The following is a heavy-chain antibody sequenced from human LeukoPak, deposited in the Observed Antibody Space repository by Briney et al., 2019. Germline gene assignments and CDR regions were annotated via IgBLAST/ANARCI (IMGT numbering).Heavy chain of an antibody. CDR1: GYTCTSYG. CDR2: ISAYNGNT. V-gene: IGHV1-18*01. D-gene: IGHD2-2*01. J-gene: IGHJ6*02. CDR3: ARDIVVVPAASEPNYYYYGMDV. Sequence: ASVKVSCKASGYTCTSYGISWVRQAPGQGLEWMGWISAYNGNTNYAQKLQGRVTMTTDTSTSTAYMELRSLRSDDSAVYYCARDIVVVPAASEPNYYYYGMDVWGQGTTVTVSS.